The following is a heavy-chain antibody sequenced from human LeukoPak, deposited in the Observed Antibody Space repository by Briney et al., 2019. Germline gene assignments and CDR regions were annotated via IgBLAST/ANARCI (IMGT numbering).Heavy chain of an antibody. CDR1: GFTFSNYA. CDR3: AKGPQGD. V-gene: IGHV3-23*01. Sequence: GGSLSLSCAASGFTFSNYAMSWVRQAPGKGLEWVSAIDSGGGTYYADSVKGRFTVSRDNSKNTLYLQLNSLRADDTAVYYCAKGPQGDWGQGALVTVSS. D-gene: IGHD3-16*01. J-gene: IGHJ4*02. CDR2: IDSGGGT.